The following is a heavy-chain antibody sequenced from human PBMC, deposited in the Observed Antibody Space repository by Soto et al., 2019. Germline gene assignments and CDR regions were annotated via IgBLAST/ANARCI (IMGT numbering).Heavy chain of an antibody. D-gene: IGHD6-25*01. J-gene: IGHJ4*02. CDR2: MNPNNGNA. Sequence: ASVKVSCKASGFTFITYDFSWVRQAAGQGLEWMGWMNPNNGNAGFAQKFRGRINMTRNTSISTAYLELSSLRSDDSAVYFCARRKERSGPYYLDLWGQGNQVTGSS. CDR1: GFTFITYD. V-gene: IGHV1-8*01. CDR3: ARRKERSGPYYLDL.